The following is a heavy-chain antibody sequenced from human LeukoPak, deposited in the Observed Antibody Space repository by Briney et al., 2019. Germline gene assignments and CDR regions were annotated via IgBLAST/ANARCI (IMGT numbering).Heavy chain of an antibody. CDR2: IYYSGST. D-gene: IGHD5-12*01. CDR3: ARDLGGGYGVDY. V-gene: IGHV4-59*01. CDR1: GGSISSYY. Sequence: PSETLSLTCTVSGGSISSYYWSWIRQPPGKGLEWIGYIYYSGSTNYNPSLKSRVTISVDTSKNQFSLKLSSVTAADTAVYYCARDLGGGYGVDYWGQGTLVTVSS. J-gene: IGHJ4*02.